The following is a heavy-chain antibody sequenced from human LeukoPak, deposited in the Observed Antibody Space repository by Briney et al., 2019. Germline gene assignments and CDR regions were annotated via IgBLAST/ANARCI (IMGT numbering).Heavy chain of an antibody. CDR3: ARFTPPNYYMDV. CDR2: ISAYNGNT. CDR1: GYTFTSYG. V-gene: IGHV1-18*01. Sequence: ASVTVSCKASGYTFTSYGISWVRQAPGQGLEWMGWISAYNGNTNYAQKLQGRVTMTTDTSTSTAYMELRSLRSDDTAVYYCARFTPPNYYMDVWGKGTTVTVSS. J-gene: IGHJ6*03.